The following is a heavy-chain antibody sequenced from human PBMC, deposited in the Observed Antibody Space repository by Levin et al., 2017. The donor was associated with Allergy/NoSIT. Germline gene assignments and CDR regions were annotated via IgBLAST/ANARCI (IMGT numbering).Heavy chain of an antibody. CDR1: GFTFSSYA. Sequence: GESLKISCAASGFTFSSYAMSWVRQAPGKGLEWVSAISGSGGSTYYADSVKGRFTISRDNSKNTLYLQMNSLRDEDTAVYYCAKGDIVVVPAATDYGMDVWGQGTTVTVSS. D-gene: IGHD2-2*01. CDR2: ISGSGGST. J-gene: IGHJ6*02. V-gene: IGHV3-23*01. CDR3: AKGDIVVVPAATDYGMDV.